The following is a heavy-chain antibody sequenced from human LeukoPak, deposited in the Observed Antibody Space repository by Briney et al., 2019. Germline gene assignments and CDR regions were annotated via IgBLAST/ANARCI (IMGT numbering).Heavy chain of an antibody. CDR2: IYSGGST. CDR1: GFTVSSNY. CDR3: AKQTPKVVVAATRSNYYYGMDV. Sequence: GGSLRLSCAASGFTVSSNYMSWVRQAPGKGLEWVSVIYSGGSTYYADSVKGRFTISRDNSKNTLYLQMNSLRAEDTAVYYCAKQTPKVVVAATRSNYYYGMDVWGQGTTVTVSS. J-gene: IGHJ6*02. D-gene: IGHD2-15*01. V-gene: IGHV3-53*01.